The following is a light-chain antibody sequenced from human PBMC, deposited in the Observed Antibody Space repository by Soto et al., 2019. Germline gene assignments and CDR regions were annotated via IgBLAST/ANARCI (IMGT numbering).Light chain of an antibody. CDR2: KAS. J-gene: IGKJ1*01. CDR1: QSISSW. V-gene: IGKV1-5*03. Sequence: DIQMTQYLSTLSASGGDRVTITCRASQSISSWLAWYQQKPGKAPKLLIYKASSLESGVPSRFSGSGSGTEFNLTISSLQPDDFATYYCQQYNSYPWTFGQGTKVDIK. CDR3: QQYNSYPWT.